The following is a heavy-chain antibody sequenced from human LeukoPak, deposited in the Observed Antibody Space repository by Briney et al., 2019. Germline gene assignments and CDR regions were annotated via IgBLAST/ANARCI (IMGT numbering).Heavy chain of an antibody. CDR2: ISYYGSNK. J-gene: IGHJ4*02. Sequence: GGSLRLSCAASGFTFSSYAMHWVRQAPGKGLEWVAVISYYGSNKYYADSVKGRFTISRDNSKNTLYLQMNSLRAEDTAVYYCATIGYGDYVLWGQGTLVTVSS. D-gene: IGHD4-17*01. CDR1: GFTFSSYA. CDR3: ATIGYGDYVL. V-gene: IGHV3-30-3*01.